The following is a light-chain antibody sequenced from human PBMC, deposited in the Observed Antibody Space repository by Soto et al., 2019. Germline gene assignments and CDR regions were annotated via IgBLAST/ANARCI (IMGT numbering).Light chain of an antibody. J-gene: IGLJ1*01. V-gene: IGLV2-23*02. Sequence: QSALTQPASVSGSPGQSITISCTGTSSDVGTYTLVSWYQHHPGKAPKLVIYEVNKRPAGVSKRFSGSKSGDTASLTISGLQAEDEADYYCCSYAGSYTLVFGTGTKVTVL. CDR2: EVN. CDR1: SSDVGTYTL. CDR3: CSYAGSYTLV.